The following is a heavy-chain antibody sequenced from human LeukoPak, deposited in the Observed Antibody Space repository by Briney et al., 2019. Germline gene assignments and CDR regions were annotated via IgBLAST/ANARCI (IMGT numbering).Heavy chain of an antibody. V-gene: IGHV3-74*01. CDR3: ARGYYSSSRFDP. D-gene: IGHD6-13*01. J-gene: IGHJ5*02. CDR2: VNSDGSTT. Sequence: PGGSLRLSCAASGFPFSNYWMHWVRQAPGKGLVWVSRVNSDGSTTNYADSVKGRFTISRDNAENTLYMRMNSLRPEDTAVYYCARGYYSSSRFDPWGQGTLVTVSS. CDR1: GFPFSNYW.